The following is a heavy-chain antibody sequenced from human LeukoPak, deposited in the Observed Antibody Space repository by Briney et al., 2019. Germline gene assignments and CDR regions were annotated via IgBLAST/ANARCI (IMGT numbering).Heavy chain of an antibody. Sequence: GGSLRLSCAASGFNFSSYTMHWVRQAPGKGLEWVAVISYDGSNKYYADSVKGRFTISRDNSKNTLYLQMNSLRAEDTAVYYCAKDSAKKYDDYWGQGTLVTVSS. CDR3: AKDSAKKYDDY. D-gene: IGHD2/OR15-2a*01. J-gene: IGHJ4*02. V-gene: IGHV3-30*04. CDR2: ISYDGSNK. CDR1: GFNFSSYT.